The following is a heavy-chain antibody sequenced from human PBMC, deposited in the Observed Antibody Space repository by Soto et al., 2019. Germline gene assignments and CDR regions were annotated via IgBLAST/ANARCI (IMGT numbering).Heavy chain of an antibody. Sequence: QVQLVESGGGVVQPGRSLRLSCAASGFTFSNYGMHWVRQAPGKGLEWVAVISYYGSNTYYADPVKGRFTVSRDNSKNTLYLQMNSLRAYDTAVYYCAKDNLPWYGGLTNNYFYGMDVWGQGTTGTVSS. V-gene: IGHV3-30*18. CDR3: AKDNLPWYGGLTNNYFYGMDV. J-gene: IGHJ6*02. D-gene: IGHD1-26*01. CDR2: ISYYGSNT. CDR1: GFTFSNYG.